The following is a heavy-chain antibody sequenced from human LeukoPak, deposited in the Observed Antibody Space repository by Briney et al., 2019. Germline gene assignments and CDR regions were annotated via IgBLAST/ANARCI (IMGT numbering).Heavy chain of an antibody. J-gene: IGHJ4*02. CDR3: ARDPTEYYYDSSGYLDY. CDR2: IIPILGIA. D-gene: IGHD3-22*01. V-gene: IGHV1-69*04. CDR1: GGTFSSYA. Sequence: SVKVSCKASGGTFSSYAISWVRQAPGQGLEWMGRIIPILGIANYAQKFQGRVTITADKSTSTAYMELSGLRSEDTAVYYCARDPTEYYYDSSGYLDYWGQGTLVTVSS.